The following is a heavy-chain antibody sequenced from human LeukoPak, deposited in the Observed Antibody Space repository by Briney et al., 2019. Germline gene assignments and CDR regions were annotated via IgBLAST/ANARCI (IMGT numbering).Heavy chain of an antibody. CDR1: GFTFSYYG. CDR2: IWHDGGKR. V-gene: IGHV3-33*01. Sequence: GGSRRLSCAASGFTFSYYGMQWVRQAPGKGLEWVALIWHDGGKRYYADSVKGRFTISRDNSKNTLYLQMTTLRAEDTAVYYCARDADTSEFFSWLDLWGQGTLVTVSS. CDR3: ARDADTSEFFSWLDL. D-gene: IGHD3-22*01. J-gene: IGHJ5*02.